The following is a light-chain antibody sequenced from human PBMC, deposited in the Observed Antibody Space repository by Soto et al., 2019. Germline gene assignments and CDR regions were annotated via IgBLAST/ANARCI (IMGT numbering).Light chain of an antibody. V-gene: IGKV3-11*01. CDR1: QSVSSY. CDR2: DAS. CDR3: QQRSNWPYT. J-gene: IGKJ2*01. Sequence: DIVMTQSPDSLAVSLGERATIICRASQSVSSYLAWYQQKPGQAPRLLIYDASNRATGIPARFSGSGSGTDFTLTISSLEPEDFAVYYCQQRSNWPYTFGQGTKLEIK.